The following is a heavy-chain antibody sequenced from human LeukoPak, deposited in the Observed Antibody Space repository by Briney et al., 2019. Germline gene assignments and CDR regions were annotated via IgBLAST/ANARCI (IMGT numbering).Heavy chain of an antibody. CDR3: ARVKRGYSYGPLEYYYFYMDV. CDR1: GDSISMHY. D-gene: IGHD5-18*01. J-gene: IGHJ6*03. V-gene: IGHV4-59*11. CDR2: IDHTGST. Sequence: SETLSLICSVSGDSISMHYWSWIRQPPGKGLEWIGYIDHTGSTNYNPSLKSRVTISVDTSKNQFSLKLSSVTAADTAVYYCARVKRGYSYGPLEYYYFYMDVWGKGTTVTVSS.